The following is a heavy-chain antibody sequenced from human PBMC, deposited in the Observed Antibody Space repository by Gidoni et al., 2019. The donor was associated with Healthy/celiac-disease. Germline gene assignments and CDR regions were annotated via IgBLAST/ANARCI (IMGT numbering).Heavy chain of an antibody. J-gene: IGHJ4*02. CDR2: ISHDGSNK. V-gene: IGHV3-30*04. CDR3: ARAPRYSSSWYSVDY. Sequence: QVQLVESGGGVGQPGRSLRLACAAAGFTIRSYAMHWVRQAPGKVLEWVAVISHDGSNKYYADSVKGRFTISRDNSKNTLYLQMNSLRAEDTAVYYCARAPRYSSSWYSVDYWGQGTLVTVSS. D-gene: IGHD6-13*01. CDR1: GFTIRSYA.